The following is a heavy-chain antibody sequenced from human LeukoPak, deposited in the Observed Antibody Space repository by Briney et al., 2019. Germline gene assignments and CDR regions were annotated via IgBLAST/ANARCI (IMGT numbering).Heavy chain of an antibody. J-gene: IGHJ4*02. V-gene: IGHV1-69*04. CDR2: IIPILGIA. D-gene: IGHD6-25*01. Sequence: ASVKVSCKASGGTFSSYAISWVRQAPGQGLEWMGRIIPILGIANYAQKFQGRVTITADKSTSTAYMELSSLRSEDTAVYYCARSPIAAASFDYWGQGTLVTVSS. CDR1: GGTFSSYA. CDR3: ARSPIAAASFDY.